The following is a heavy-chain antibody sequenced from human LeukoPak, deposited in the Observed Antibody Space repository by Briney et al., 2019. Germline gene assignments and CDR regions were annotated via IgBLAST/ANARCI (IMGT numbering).Heavy chain of an antibody. CDR1: GGAFSDHI. CDR2: ISPLLGAS. Sequence: SVNVSCKASGGAFSDHIIFWVRQAPGQGLEWMGGISPLLGASNHTQKFQDRVRITADESASTAYMELSNLRSADTAVYYCATYDILTGFDYWGQGTLVTVSS. V-gene: IGHV1-69*13. J-gene: IGHJ4*02. D-gene: IGHD3-9*01. CDR3: ATYDILTGFDY.